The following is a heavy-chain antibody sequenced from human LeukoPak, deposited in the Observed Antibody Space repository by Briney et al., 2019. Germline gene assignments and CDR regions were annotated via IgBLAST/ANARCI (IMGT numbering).Heavy chain of an antibody. V-gene: IGHV3-23*01. CDR2: VSSSADSA. J-gene: IGHJ5*01. CDR1: GLTFDLYA. Sequence: GGSLRPSCAASGLTFDLYAMSWVRQAPGKGLEWVSSVSSSADSAYYADSVKGRFTISRENSNSTLFLQMSSLRAEDTAMYYCAKNPLYDSSGYFFPTFDSWGQGTLVAVSS. D-gene: IGHD3-22*01. CDR3: AKNPLYDSSGYFFPTFDS.